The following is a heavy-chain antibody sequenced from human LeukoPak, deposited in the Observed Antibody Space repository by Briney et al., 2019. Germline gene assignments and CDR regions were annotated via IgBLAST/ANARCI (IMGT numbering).Heavy chain of an antibody. CDR3: ARDRYYYDSSGSCFDY. Sequence: PGGSLRLSCAASGFTFSRSNMNWVRQAPGKGLEWVSYISSSSSTIYYADSVKGRFTVSRDNAKNSLYLQMNSLRAEDTAEYYCARDRYYYDSSGSCFDYWGQGTLVTVSS. CDR1: GFTFSRSN. J-gene: IGHJ4*02. D-gene: IGHD3-22*01. V-gene: IGHV3-48*01. CDR2: ISSSSSTI.